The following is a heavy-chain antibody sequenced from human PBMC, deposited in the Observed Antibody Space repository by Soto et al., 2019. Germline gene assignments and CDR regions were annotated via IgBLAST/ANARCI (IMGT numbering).Heavy chain of an antibody. CDR3: ARWWSGSRQGFDP. CDR2: IYYSGST. J-gene: IGHJ5*02. V-gene: IGHV4-31*03. D-gene: IGHD3-3*01. CDR1: GGSISSGDYY. Sequence: TLSLTCTVSGGSISSGDYYWSWNRQHPGKGLEWIGYIYYSGSTYYNPSLKSRVTISVDTSKNQFSLKLSSVTAADTAVYYCARWWSGSRQGFDPWGQGTLVTVSS.